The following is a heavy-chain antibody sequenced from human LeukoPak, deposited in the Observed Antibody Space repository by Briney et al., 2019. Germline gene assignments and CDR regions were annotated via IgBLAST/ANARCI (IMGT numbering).Heavy chain of an antibody. CDR1: VYTFTFYY. CDR3: ARAFGYSIGLPFDY. V-gene: IGHV1-2*02. CDR2: INPNSGGT. J-gene: IGHJ4*02. D-gene: IGHD6-19*01. Sequence: ASVTVSLTCSVYTFTFYYMHWVRQAPGQGREGMGWINPNSGGTNCAHKVQGRGSMTSDTAISAAYMELSRLRSADTAVYYCARAFGYSIGLPFDYWGQGTLVTVSS.